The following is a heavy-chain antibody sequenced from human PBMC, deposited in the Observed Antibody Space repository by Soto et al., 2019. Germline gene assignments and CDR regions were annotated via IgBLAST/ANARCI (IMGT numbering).Heavy chain of an antibody. Sequence: EVQLVESGGGLVQPGGSLRLSCAASGFSFNTYWMHWGRQAPGKGLVWVARIYSDGSSTSYADSVKGRFTVSRDNAKNTLYLQMNSLRAEDTAVYCCAREIGGRDGYNSLDYWGQGTLVTVSS. CDR3: AREIGGRDGYNSLDY. CDR2: IYSDGSST. V-gene: IGHV3-74*01. CDR1: GFSFNTYW. D-gene: IGHD5-12*01. J-gene: IGHJ4*02.